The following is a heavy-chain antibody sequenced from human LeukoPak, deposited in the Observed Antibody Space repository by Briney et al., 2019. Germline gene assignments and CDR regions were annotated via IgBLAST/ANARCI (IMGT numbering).Heavy chain of an antibody. J-gene: IGHJ6*02. CDR1: GFTVSRYG. D-gene: IGHD1-14*01. CDR2: ISYDGSNK. CDR3: ARDPARIAVGIIPQNYVMDV. V-gene: IGHV3-30*03. Sequence: GGSLRLACAASGFTVSRYGIHWVRQAAGKGLEWGAVISYDGSNKYYADSVKGRFTISRDNSKKPLYRQMNSQRAEDTAVYYCARDPARIAVGIIPQNYVMDVWGQGTTVTVSS.